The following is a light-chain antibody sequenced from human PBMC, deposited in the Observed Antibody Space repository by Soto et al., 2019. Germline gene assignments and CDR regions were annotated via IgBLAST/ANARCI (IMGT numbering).Light chain of an antibody. CDR2: GAS. J-gene: IGKJ2*01. CDR3: QQYVYSVAYT. CDR1: QSVSSSF. Sequence: EIVLTQSPGTLSLSPGERATLSCRASQSVSSSFLAWYQQKPGQAPRLLIYGASSRATGIPDRFSGSGSGTDFTLTISRLEPEDFAVYYCQQYVYSVAYTFGQGTKLEIK. V-gene: IGKV3-20*01.